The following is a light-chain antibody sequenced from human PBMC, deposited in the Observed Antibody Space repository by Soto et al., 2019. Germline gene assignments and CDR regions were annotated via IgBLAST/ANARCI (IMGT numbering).Light chain of an antibody. Sequence: DIVMTQSPPTLSVSPGERATLSCRASRSISTNVAWYQHKPGQPPRLLIYSASIRATGIPARFSGSGSGTEFTLIISSLEPEDFAVYYCQQRRNWPPTFGQGTRLEIK. CDR3: QQRRNWPPT. CDR1: RSISTN. V-gene: IGKV3-15*01. CDR2: SAS. J-gene: IGKJ5*01.